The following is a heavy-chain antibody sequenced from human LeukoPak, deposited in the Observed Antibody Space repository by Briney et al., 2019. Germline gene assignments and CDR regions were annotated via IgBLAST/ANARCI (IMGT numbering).Heavy chain of an antibody. Sequence: GGSLRLSCVASGFSLSGYWMHWVRQAPGQGLVWVTRINSDGSSTSYADSVKGRFPVSRDNAKNTLYLQMTSLRADDAAIYYCARGPGPRSGWYGTDYWGQGILVTVAS. CDR1: GFSLSGYW. CDR3: ARGPGPRSGWYGTDY. CDR2: INSDGSST. J-gene: IGHJ4*02. D-gene: IGHD6-19*01. V-gene: IGHV3-74*01.